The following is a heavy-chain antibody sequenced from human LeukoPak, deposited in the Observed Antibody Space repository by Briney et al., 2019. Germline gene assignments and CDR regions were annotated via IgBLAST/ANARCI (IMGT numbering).Heavy chain of an antibody. CDR3: AYDGSGSDDAFDI. D-gene: IGHD3-10*01. Sequence: GASVKVSCKASGYTFTCYDINWVRQATGQGLEWMGWMNPNSGNTGYAQKFQGRVTMTRNTSISTAYMELSSLRSEDTAVYYCAYDGSGSDDAFDIWGQGTMVTVSS. V-gene: IGHV1-8*01. CDR2: MNPNSGNT. CDR1: GYTFTCYD. J-gene: IGHJ3*02.